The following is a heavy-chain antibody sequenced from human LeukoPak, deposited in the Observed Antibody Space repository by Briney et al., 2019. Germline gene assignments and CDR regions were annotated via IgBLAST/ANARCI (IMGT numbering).Heavy chain of an antibody. CDR1: GFTFSSYW. CDR2: ISGSGGST. V-gene: IGHV3-23*01. CDR3: AKSIMITFGGVIVPIDY. J-gene: IGHJ4*02. Sequence: PGGSLRLSCAASGFTFSSYWMSWVRQAPGKGLEWVSAISGSGGSTYYADSVKGRFTISRDNSKNTLYLQMNSLRAEDTAVYYCAKSIMITFGGVIVPIDYWGQGTLVTVSS. D-gene: IGHD3-16*02.